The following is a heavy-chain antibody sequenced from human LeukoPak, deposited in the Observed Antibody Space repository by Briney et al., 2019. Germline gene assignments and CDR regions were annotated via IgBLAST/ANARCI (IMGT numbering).Heavy chain of an antibody. CDR1: GFTFSSYV. CDR2: IRYDGSNK. V-gene: IGHV3-30*02. J-gene: IGHJ4*02. D-gene: IGHD3-22*01. Sequence: GGSLRLSCAASGFTFSSYVMHWVRQAPGKGLEWVAFIRYDGSNKYYADSVKGRFTISRDNSKNTLYLQMNSLRAEDTAVYYCARDRYYYDSSGSYYNYYFDYWGQGTLVTVSS. CDR3: ARDRYYYDSSGSYYNYYFDY.